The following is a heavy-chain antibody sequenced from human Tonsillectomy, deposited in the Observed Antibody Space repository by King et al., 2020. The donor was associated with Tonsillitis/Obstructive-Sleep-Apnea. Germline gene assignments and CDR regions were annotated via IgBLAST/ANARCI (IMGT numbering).Heavy chain of an antibody. Sequence: PLVQSGAEVKEPGESLRISCKGSGYSFASYWINWVRQMPGKGLEWMGKIDPSDSYANYSPSFQGHVTFSVDKSISTAHLQWSSLRASDNAMYYCARGGIGYDFAFDIWGRGTMVTVSS. CDR1: GYSFASYW. D-gene: IGHD5-12*01. CDR2: IDPSDSYA. V-gene: IGHV5-10-1*01. J-gene: IGHJ3*02. CDR3: ARGGIGYDFAFDI.